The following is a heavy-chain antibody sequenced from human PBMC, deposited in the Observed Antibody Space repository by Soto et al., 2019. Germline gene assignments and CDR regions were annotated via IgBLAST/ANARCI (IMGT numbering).Heavy chain of an antibody. CDR2: ISGSGGST. CDR1: GFTFSSYA. V-gene: IGHV3-23*01. J-gene: IGHJ6*03. Sequence: GGSLRLSCAASGFTFSSYAMSWVRQAPGKGLEWVSAISGSGGSTYYADSVKGRFTISRDNSKNTLYLQMNSLRAEDTAVYYCAKNERVTVTTFYYYYMDVWGKGTTVTVSS. D-gene: IGHD4-17*01. CDR3: AKNERVTVTTFYYYYMDV.